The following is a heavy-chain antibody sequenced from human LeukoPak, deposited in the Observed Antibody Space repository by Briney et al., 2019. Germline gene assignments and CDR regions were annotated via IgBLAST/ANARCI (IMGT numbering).Heavy chain of an antibody. J-gene: IGHJ6*03. CDR2: IIPIFGTA. V-gene: IGHV1-69*05. D-gene: IGHD3-3*01. CDR1: GGTFSSSA. Sequence: ASVKVSCKASGGTFSSSAISWVRQAPGQGLEWMGGIIPIFGTANYAQKFQGRVTITTDESTSTAYMELSSLRSEDTAVYYCARADYDFWSGYYYYYYMDVWGKGTTVTVSS. CDR3: ARADYDFWSGYYYYYYMDV.